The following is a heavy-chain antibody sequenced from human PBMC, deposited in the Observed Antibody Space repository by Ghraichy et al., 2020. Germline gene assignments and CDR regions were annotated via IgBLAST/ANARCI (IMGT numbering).Heavy chain of an antibody. J-gene: IGHJ3*01. CDR2: INWNSATI. Sequence: GGSLRLSCAASGFTFDDYAMVWVRQAPGKGLEWVSGINWNSATIGYADSVKGRFTISRDNAKKSLHLQMDSLRAEDTALYYCAKARSFNWGSGSFDFWGQGALVTVSS. CDR3: AKARSFNWGSGSFDF. D-gene: IGHD1-14*01. V-gene: IGHV3-9*01. CDR1: GFTFDDYA.